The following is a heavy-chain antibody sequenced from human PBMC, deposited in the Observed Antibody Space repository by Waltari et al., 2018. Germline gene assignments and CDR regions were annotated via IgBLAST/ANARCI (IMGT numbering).Heavy chain of an antibody. D-gene: IGHD1-26*01. V-gene: IGHV3-30*01. CDR2: YNSKNR. Sequence: YNSKNRYFVASVRGRFNISRDNSKKTLFLQMNSLRAEDTAVYYCARDYCERTMCHGMDVWGKGTTVSVSS. J-gene: IGHJ6*04. CDR3: ARDYCERTMCHGMDV.